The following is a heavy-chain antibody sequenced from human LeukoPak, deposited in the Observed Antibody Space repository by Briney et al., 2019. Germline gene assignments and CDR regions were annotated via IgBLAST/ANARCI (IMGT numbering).Heavy chain of an antibody. Sequence: SETLSLTCTVSGGSISSSSYYWGWIRQPPGKGLEWIGSIYYSGSTYYNPSLKSRVTISVDTSKNQFSLKLSSVTAADTAVYYCARDQWVSGSYQELYDYWGQGTLVTVSS. V-gene: IGHV4-39*07. CDR1: GGSISSSSYY. J-gene: IGHJ4*02. CDR3: ARDQWVSGSYQELYDY. D-gene: IGHD1-26*01. CDR2: IYYSGST.